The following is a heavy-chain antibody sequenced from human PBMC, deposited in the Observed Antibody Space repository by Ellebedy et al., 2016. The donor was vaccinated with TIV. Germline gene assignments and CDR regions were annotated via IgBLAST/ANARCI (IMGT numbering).Heavy chain of an antibody. V-gene: IGHV1-46*01. CDR1: GGTFSSYA. Sequence: ASVKVSCXASGGTFSSYAISWVRQAPGQGLEWMGIINPSGGSTSYAQKFQGRVTMTRDTSTSTVYMELSSLRSEDTAVYYCARGVLRYFDWLPPNLDDWGQGTLVTVSS. J-gene: IGHJ4*02. CDR2: INPSGGST. CDR3: ARGVLRYFDWLPPNLDD. D-gene: IGHD3-9*01.